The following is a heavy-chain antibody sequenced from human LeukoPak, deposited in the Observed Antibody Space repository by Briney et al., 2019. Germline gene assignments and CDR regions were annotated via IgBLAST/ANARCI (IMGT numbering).Heavy chain of an antibody. Sequence: SETLSLTCIVSGGSISSYYWSWIRQPAREALEWIGRMYFSRTPKYNPALESRVIMSVDTSKNQFSLKLTSVTAADTAVYYCARDAAIGAAGVFDSWGQGTLVIVSS. V-gene: IGHV4-4*07. CDR2: MYFSRTP. D-gene: IGHD6-13*01. CDR3: ARDAAIGAAGVFDS. J-gene: IGHJ4*02. CDR1: GGSISSYY.